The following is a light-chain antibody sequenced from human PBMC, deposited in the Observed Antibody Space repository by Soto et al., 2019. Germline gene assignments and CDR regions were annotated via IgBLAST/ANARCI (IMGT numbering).Light chain of an antibody. V-gene: IGKV2-28*01. Sequence: DIVMTQSPLSLPVTPGEPASISCRSSQSLQHSNGYNYLDWYVQKPGQSPQILIYLASNRASGVPARFSGSGSGTDFTLKISTVEAEDVGTYYCMQALQTPAFGQGTKVEIK. CDR2: LAS. CDR3: MQALQTPA. J-gene: IGKJ1*01. CDR1: QSLQHSNGYNY.